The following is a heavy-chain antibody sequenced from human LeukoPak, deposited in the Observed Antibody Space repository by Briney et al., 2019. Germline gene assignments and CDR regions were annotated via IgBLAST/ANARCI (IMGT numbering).Heavy chain of an antibody. CDR1: GYTFTGYY. D-gene: IGHD3-22*01. Sequence: GASVKVSCKASGYTFTGYYMHWVRQAPGQGLEWMGWINPNSGGTNYAQKFQGRVTMTRDTSISTAYMELSRLRSDDTAVYYCASPYYYDSSGYYNDAFDIWGQGTMVTVSS. CDR2: INPNSGGT. V-gene: IGHV1-2*02. CDR3: ASPYYYDSSGYYNDAFDI. J-gene: IGHJ3*02.